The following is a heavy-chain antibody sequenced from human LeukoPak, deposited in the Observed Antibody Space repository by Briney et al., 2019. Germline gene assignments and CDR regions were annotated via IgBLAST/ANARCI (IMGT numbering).Heavy chain of an antibody. V-gene: IGHV3-21*01. CDR2: ISSNSLFK. CDR1: GFTFSNYG. J-gene: IGHJ4*02. Sequence: GGSLRLSCAASGFTFSNYGMQWVRQAPGKGLECVSAISSNSLFKKYADSVKGRFTISRDNAKNSLYLQMNSLRAEDTAVYYCARRIAVTLPDYWGQGTLVTVSS. D-gene: IGHD6-19*01. CDR3: ARRIAVTLPDY.